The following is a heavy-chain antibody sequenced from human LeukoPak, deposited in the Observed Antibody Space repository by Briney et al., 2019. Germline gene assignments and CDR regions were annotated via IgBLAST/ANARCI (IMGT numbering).Heavy chain of an antibody. CDR1: GFTFSSLG. D-gene: IGHD3-16*01. V-gene: IGHV3-30*18. CDR3: AKEGAWGNWYFDL. J-gene: IGHJ2*01. CDR2: ISADGDTK. Sequence: GGSLRLSCAASGFTFSSLGMNWVRKPPGKGLGGGVVISADGDTKYYADSVKGRFTISRDNSKNTVYLEMNSLREEDTAVYYCAKEGAWGNWYFDLWGRGTLVTVSS.